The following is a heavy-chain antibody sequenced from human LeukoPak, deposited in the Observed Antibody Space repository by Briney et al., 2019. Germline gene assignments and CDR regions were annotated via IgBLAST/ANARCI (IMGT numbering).Heavy chain of an antibody. V-gene: IGHV3-30*02. J-gene: IGHJ4*02. CDR1: GFTFSSYA. Sequence: GGSLRLSCAASGFTFSSYAMSWVRQAPGKGLEWVAFIRYDGSNKYYADSVKGRFTISRDNSKNTLYLQMNSLRAEDTAVYYCAKDRCSGGSCYPALYYFDYWGQGTLVTVSS. D-gene: IGHD2-15*01. CDR2: IRYDGSNK. CDR3: AKDRCSGGSCYPALYYFDY.